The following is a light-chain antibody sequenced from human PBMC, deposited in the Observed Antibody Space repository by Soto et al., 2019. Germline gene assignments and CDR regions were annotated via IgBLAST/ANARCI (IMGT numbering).Light chain of an antibody. CDR3: RSYSLTSSPYV. J-gene: IGLJ1*01. CDR1: SSDIGGYDF. CDR2: DVS. Sequence: QSALTQPASVSGSPGLSITISCIGTSSDIGGYDFVSWYQQHPGKVPKVIIYDVSKRPSGVSSRFSAFKSGSTASLTISAQKAEDEADYSCRSYSLTSSPYVFGTGTKLTVL. V-gene: IGLV2-14*03.